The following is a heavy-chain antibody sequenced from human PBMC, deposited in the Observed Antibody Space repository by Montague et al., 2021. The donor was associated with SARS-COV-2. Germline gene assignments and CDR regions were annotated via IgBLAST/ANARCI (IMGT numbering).Heavy chain of an antibody. CDR3: ARKGSGRSDLAY. CDR1: GGTISSYY. D-gene: IGHD1-26*01. J-gene: IGHJ4*02. CDR2: IYYSGTT. Sequence: SETLSLTCTVSGGTISSYYWSWVRQAPGKGLEWIGFIYYSGTTDYNPSLNSRVTLSVDTSKNQFFLELRSVTPADTATYYCARKGSGRSDLAYWGQGTLVTVSS. V-gene: IGHV4-59*13.